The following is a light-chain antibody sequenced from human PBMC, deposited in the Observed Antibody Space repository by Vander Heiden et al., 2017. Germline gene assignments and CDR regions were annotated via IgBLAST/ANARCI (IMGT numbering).Light chain of an antibody. Sequence: SYELTQPPSVSVSPGQTARITCSGDALPKQYAYWFQQKPGQAPVLVIFKDSERPSGIPERFSGSSSGTTVTLTISGVQAEDEADYYGQSEDSSGTYWVFGGGTKLTVI. CDR1: ALPKQY. J-gene: IGLJ2*01. V-gene: IGLV3-25*03. CDR3: QSEDSSGTYWV. CDR2: KDS.